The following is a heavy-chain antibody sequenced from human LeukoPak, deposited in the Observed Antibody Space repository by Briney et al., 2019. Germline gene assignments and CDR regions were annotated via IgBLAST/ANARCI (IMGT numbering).Heavy chain of an antibody. Sequence: GASVKVSCKASGYTFTSYDINWVRQAAGQGLEWMGWMNPNSGNTGYAQKFQGRVTMTRDPSISTAYLELTTLRPDDTAVYYCARGPPPYCSDDSCYSFLYFHHWGQGTLVTVSS. CDR3: ARGPPPYCSDDSCYSFLYFHH. V-gene: IGHV1-8*01. D-gene: IGHD2-15*01. J-gene: IGHJ1*01. CDR1: GYTFTSYD. CDR2: MNPNSGNT.